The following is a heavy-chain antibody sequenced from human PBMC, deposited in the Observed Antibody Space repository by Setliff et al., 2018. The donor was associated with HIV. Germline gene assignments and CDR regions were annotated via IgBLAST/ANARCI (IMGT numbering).Heavy chain of an antibody. V-gene: IGHV1-69*13. J-gene: IGHJ4*02. Sequence: SVKVSCKASGGTFSSYATSWVRQAPGQGLEWMGGIIPILGPANYAQKFQGRVTITAGEYTTTSYMELRNLRSEDTAIYYCARGLGNFVPDLIGYFDYWGQGTLGTVS. CDR1: GGTFSSYA. D-gene: IGHD3-3*02. CDR3: ARGLGNFVPDLIGYFDY. CDR2: IIPILGPA.